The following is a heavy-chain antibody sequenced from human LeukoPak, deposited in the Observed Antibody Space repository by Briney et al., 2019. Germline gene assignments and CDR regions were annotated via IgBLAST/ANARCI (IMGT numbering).Heavy chain of an antibody. CDR3: ARWGYYYDLDY. CDR2: ISGSGGST. Sequence: GGSLRLSCAASGFTFSSYAMSWVRQAPGKGLEWVSAISGSGGSTYYADSVKGRFTISRDNAKNSLYLQMNSLRAEDTAVYYCARWGYYYDLDYWGQGTLVTVSS. V-gene: IGHV3-23*01. D-gene: IGHD3-22*01. J-gene: IGHJ4*02. CDR1: GFTFSSYA.